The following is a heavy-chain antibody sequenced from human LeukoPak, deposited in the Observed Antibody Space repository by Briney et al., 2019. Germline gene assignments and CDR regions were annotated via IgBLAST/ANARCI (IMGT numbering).Heavy chain of an antibody. CDR3: SLERFCSGGSCLMF. V-gene: IGHV3-15*01. D-gene: IGHD2-15*01. J-gene: IGHJ1*01. CDR2: ITGGTT. Sequence: PGGSLRLSCAASGFTFSSYGMHWVRQAPGKGLEWVGRITGGTTDYAAPVKGRFTISRDDSKNSLYLQMNSLKTEDTAVYYCSLERFCSGGSCLMFWGQGTLVTVSS. CDR1: GFTFSSYG.